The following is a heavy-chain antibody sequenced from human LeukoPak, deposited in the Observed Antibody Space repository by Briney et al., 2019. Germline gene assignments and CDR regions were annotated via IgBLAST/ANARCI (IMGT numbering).Heavy chain of an antibody. CDR2: IYPGDSDT. J-gene: IGHJ6*03. Sequence: GESLKISCQGSGYSFITYWIAWVRQMPGKGLEWVGIIYPGDSDTRYSPSFQGQVTISADKSISIAYLQWSSLKASDTAMYYCARYIGGRYYMDVWGKGTTVTVSS. CDR1: GYSFITYW. V-gene: IGHV5-51*01. CDR3: ARYIGGRYYMDV. D-gene: IGHD4-23*01.